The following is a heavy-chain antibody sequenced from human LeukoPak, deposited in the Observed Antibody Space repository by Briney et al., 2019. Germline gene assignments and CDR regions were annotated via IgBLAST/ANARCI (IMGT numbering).Heavy chain of an antibody. CDR2: ISSSGTTI. D-gene: IGHD3-10*01. Sequence: GGSLRLSCAASGFTFSSYSMNWVRQAPGKGLEWLSYISSSGTTIYYADSVKGRFTISRDNAKNTLYLQMNSLRAEDTAVYYCARDGPLGGTMVRDPGGMDVWGQGTTVTVSS. CDR3: ARDGPLGGTMVRDPGGMDV. J-gene: IGHJ6*02. CDR1: GFTFSSYS. V-gene: IGHV3-48*04.